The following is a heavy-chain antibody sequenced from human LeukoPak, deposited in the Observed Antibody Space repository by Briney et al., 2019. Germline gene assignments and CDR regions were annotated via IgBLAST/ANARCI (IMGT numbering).Heavy chain of an antibody. CDR2: IYYSGST. V-gene: IGHV4-39*07. J-gene: IGHJ4*02. Sequence: PSETLSLTCTVSGGSISSSSYYWGWIRQPPGKGLEWIGSIYYSGSTYYNPSLKSRVTVSVDTSKNQFSLKLSSVTAADTAVYYCARESEMGYDILTGDEYYFDYWGQGTLVTVSS. D-gene: IGHD3-9*01. CDR3: ARESEMGYDILTGDEYYFDY. CDR1: GGSISSSSYY.